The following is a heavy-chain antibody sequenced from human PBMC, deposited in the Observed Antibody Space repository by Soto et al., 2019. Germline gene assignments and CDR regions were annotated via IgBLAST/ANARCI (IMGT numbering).Heavy chain of an antibody. CDR3: AQCLLGVNYYYGMDV. Sequence: QVQLVQSGAEVKKPGSSVKVSCKASGGTFSSYAINWVRQAPGQGLAWMGGIIPIFATADYAQKFQGRVTITADESTSTAYMELSSLISEDTAVYYCAQCLLGVNYYYGMDVWGQGTTVTVSS. CDR2: IIPIFATA. V-gene: IGHV1-69*12. CDR1: GGTFSSYA. D-gene: IGHD3-16*01. J-gene: IGHJ6*02.